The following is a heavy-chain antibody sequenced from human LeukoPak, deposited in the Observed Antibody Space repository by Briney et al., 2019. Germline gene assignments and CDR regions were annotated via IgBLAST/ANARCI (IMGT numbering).Heavy chain of an antibody. CDR2: INHSGST. Sequence: PSETLSLTCAVYGGSFSGYYWSWIRQPPGKGLEWIGEINHSGSTNYNPSLKSRVTISVDTSKNQFSLKLSSVTAADTAVYYCARAGSGYYYGGEYWGQGTLVTVSS. CDR3: ARAGSGYYYGGEY. V-gene: IGHV4-34*01. D-gene: IGHD3-22*01. J-gene: IGHJ4*02. CDR1: GGSFSGYY.